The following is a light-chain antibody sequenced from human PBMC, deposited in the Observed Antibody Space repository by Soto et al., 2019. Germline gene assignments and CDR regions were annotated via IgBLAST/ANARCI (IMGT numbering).Light chain of an antibody. Sequence: EIVLTQSPGTLSLSPGERATLSYRASQSVSNNYLAWYQQKPGQAPRLLIYGASNRATGIPDRFSGSGSGTDFTLTISRLEPEDSAVYYCQQFDDSVTFGQGTRLEIK. CDR3: QQFDDSVT. V-gene: IGKV3-20*01. J-gene: IGKJ5*01. CDR1: QSVSNNY. CDR2: GAS.